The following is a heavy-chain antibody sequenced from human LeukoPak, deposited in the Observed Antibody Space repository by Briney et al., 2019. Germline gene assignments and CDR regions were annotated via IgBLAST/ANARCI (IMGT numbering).Heavy chain of an antibody. J-gene: IGHJ3*02. V-gene: IGHV1-3*01. CDR3: TIGLAGDWDAFDI. CDR2: IHADSGNT. D-gene: IGHD6-19*01. Sequence: ASVTVSCTTSGYTFTICAVHWVRQAPGQRLEWMGWIHADSGNTKYSQKLQGRVTIPRDTSASTIYMELSSLRFEDTAVYFCTIGLAGDWDAFDIWGLGTMVTVSS. CDR1: GYTFTICA.